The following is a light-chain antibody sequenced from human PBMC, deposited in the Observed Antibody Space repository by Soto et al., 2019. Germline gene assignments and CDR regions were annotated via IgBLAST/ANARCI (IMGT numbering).Light chain of an antibody. J-gene: IGKJ5*01. CDR1: QSISGW. V-gene: IGKV1-5*01. Sequence: DIQMTQSPPTLSASVGDRVTITCRASQSISGWLAWYQQKPGKAPKLLIYDASNLEGGVPSRFSGTGSGTEFTLTISSLQPEDFAIYYCQQADTFPITFGQGTRLEIK. CDR2: DAS. CDR3: QQADTFPIT.